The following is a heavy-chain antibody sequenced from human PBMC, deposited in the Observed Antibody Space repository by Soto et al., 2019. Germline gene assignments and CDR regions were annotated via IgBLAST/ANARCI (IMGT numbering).Heavy chain of an antibody. J-gene: IGHJ4*02. CDR3: SRGTMVRGDPHYLDY. V-gene: IGHV4-31*03. CDR1: SGSISRGGYY. CDR2: IYYSGST. Sequence: QVQLQESGPGLVKPSQTLSLTCTVSSGSISRGGYYWSWIRQYPGKGLEWIGYIYYSGSTSYNPSLTSRVTISLDTSKNQLSLQLSSVTAADTAVYHCSRGTMVRGDPHYLDYWGQGILVTVSS. D-gene: IGHD3-10*01.